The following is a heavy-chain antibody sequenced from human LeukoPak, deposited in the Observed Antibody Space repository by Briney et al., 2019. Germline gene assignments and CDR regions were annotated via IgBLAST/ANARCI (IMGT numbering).Heavy chain of an antibody. D-gene: IGHD3-22*01. V-gene: IGHV4-39*01. J-gene: IGHJ4*02. Sequence: SETLSLTCTVSGGSISSSSYYWGWIRQPPGKGLERIGSIYYSGSTYYNPSLKSRVTISVDTSKNQFSLKLSSVTAADTAVYYCARHPSGYDSSGYYSDYFDYWGQGTLVTVSS. CDR3: ARHPSGYDSSGYYSDYFDY. CDR1: GGSISSSSYY. CDR2: IYYSGST.